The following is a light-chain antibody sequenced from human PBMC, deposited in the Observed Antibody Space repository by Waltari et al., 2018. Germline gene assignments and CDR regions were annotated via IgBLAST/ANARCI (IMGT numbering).Light chain of an antibody. CDR2: GAS. J-gene: IGKJ1*01. V-gene: IGKV3-20*01. Sequence: EIVLTQSPGTLSLSPGERATLSCRASQSVSSNYLAWYQQKPGQAPRLLIYGASSRATGIPDRFSGSGYGTDFTLTISRLEPEDFAVYYCHQYGSSETFGQGTKVEIK. CDR1: QSVSSNY. CDR3: HQYGSSET.